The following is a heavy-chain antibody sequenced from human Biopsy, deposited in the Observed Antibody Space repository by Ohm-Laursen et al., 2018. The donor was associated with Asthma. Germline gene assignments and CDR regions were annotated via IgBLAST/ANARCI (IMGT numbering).Heavy chain of an antibody. CDR2: IYSGGTS. V-gene: IGHV3-53*01. Sequence: LRLSCAASGFAVSRDYMFWVRQAPGKGLEWVSVIYSGGTSHTADSVRGRFTISRDYSKNTLYLQMHSLRAEDTAVYYCARGDSSNWSHYYFDYWGQGTLVTVSS. CDR3: ARGDSSNWSHYYFDY. CDR1: GFAVSRDY. D-gene: IGHD3-22*01. J-gene: IGHJ4*02.